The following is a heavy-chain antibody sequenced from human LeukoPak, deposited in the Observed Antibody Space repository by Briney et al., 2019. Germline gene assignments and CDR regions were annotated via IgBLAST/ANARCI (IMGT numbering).Heavy chain of an antibody. J-gene: IGHJ4*02. Sequence: SETLSLTCTVSGGSISSYYWSWIRQPPGKGLEWIGYIYYSGSTNYNPSLKSRVTISVDTSKNQFSLKLSSVTAADTAVYYCARGGYYYDSSGQGYFDYWGQGTLVTVSS. CDR1: GGSISSYY. CDR3: ARGGYYYDSSGQGYFDY. V-gene: IGHV4-59*01. D-gene: IGHD3-22*01. CDR2: IYYSGST.